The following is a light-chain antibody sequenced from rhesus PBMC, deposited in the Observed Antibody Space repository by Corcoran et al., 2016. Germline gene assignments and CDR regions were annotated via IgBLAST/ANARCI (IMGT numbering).Light chain of an antibody. J-gene: IGKJ3*01. Sequence: DIQMTQPPSSLSASVGDTVTITCRASQSISSWLAWYQQKPGTAPKLLHDKAARLQSGVPSRFSGMGSRTAFPPTISRRRSEDFATYYCPPYTSSPFAFGPGTKLDIK. CDR2: KAA. CDR1: QSISSW. V-gene: IGKV1-22*01. CDR3: PPYTSSPFA.